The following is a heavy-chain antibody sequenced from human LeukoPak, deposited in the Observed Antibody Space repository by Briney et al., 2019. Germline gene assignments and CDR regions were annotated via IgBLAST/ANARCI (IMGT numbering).Heavy chain of an antibody. CDR1: GYTFTSYG. Sequence: ASVTVSCKASGYTFTSYGISWVRQAPGQGLEWMGWISAYNGNTNYAQKLQGRVTMTTDTSTSTAYMELRSLRSDDTAVYYCARDNGYCSSTSCYLTYYYYYYGMDVWGQGTTVTVSS. J-gene: IGHJ6*02. CDR3: ARDNGYCSSTSCYLTYYYYYYGMDV. V-gene: IGHV1-18*01. CDR2: ISAYNGNT. D-gene: IGHD2-2*03.